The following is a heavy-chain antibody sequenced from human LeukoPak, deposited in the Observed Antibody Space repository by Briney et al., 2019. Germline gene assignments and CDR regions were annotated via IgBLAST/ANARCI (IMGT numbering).Heavy chain of an antibody. J-gene: IGHJ6*02. Sequence: PGGSLRLSCAASGFTFSSYAMSWVRQAPGKGLEWVSAIGGSGGSTYYADSVKGRFTISRDNSKNTLYLQMNSLRAEDTAVYYCAKDAHGGYYYGMDVWGQGTTVTVSS. CDR3: AKDAHGGYYYGMDV. V-gene: IGHV3-23*01. CDR1: GFTFSSYA. CDR2: IGGSGGST. D-gene: IGHD1-26*01.